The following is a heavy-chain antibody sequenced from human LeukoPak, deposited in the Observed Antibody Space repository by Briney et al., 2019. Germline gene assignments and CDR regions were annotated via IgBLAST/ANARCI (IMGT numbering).Heavy chain of an antibody. CDR3: TRLTSGSVAVAGPFDFGY. D-gene: IGHD6-19*01. Sequence: PGGSLRLSCAASGFTFSGSAMHWVRQASGKGLEWVGRIRSKANSYATAYPASVKGRFTISRDDLKNTAYLQMNSLKTEDTAVYYCTRLTSGSVAVAGPFDFGYWGKGTLVTVSS. CDR2: IRSKANSYAT. CDR1: GFTFSGSA. V-gene: IGHV3-73*01. J-gene: IGHJ4*02.